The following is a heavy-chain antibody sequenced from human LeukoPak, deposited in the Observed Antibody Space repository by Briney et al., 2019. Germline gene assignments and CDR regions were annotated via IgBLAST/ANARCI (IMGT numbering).Heavy chain of an antibody. CDR3: ASRGDSSSWYTAYSMDV. V-gene: IGHV3-21*01. CDR1: GFTFSSYS. Sequence: PGGSLRLSCAASGFTFSSYSLNWVRQAPGKGLEWVSSISSSSSYIYYADSVKGRFTISRDNAKNSLYLQMNSLRAEDTAEYYCASRGDSSSWYTAYSMDVWGKGTTVTVSS. D-gene: IGHD6-13*01. CDR2: ISSSSSYI. J-gene: IGHJ6*04.